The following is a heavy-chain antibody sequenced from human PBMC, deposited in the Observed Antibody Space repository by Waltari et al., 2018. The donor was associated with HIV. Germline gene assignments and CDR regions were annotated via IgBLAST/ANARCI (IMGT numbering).Heavy chain of an antibody. Sequence: DVQLVESGGGLVKPGGSLRLACAGSGFSFSYYSINWVRQAPGKGREWVSAIVRESRYIYYADSVKGRFTISRDNARNSLVLQMNSLGADDTAVYYCVRGGEGTYGDYWGQGTLVTVSS. J-gene: IGHJ4*02. D-gene: IGHD3-16*01. CDR2: IVRESRYI. CDR3: VRGGEGTYGDY. V-gene: IGHV3-21*01. CDR1: GFSFSYYS.